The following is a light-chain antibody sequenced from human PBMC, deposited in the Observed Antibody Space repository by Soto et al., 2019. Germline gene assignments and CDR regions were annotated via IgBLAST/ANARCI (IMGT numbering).Light chain of an antibody. Sequence: LTEPASVSESPGQSITISCTGTSSDVGGYNYVSWYQHHPGKAPKLMIYDVSNRPSGVSNRFSGSKSGNTASLTISGLQPEDEADYYCCSYTTSNTRQIVFGTGTKVTVL. CDR1: SSDVGGYNY. V-gene: IGLV2-14*03. CDR2: DVS. J-gene: IGLJ1*01. CDR3: CSYTTSNTRQIV.